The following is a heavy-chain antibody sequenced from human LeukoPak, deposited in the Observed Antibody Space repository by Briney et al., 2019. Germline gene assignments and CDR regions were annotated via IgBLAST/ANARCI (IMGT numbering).Heavy chain of an antibody. Sequence: GGSLRLSCAASGFTVSSNYMSWVRQAPGKGLEWVSVIYSGGSTYYADSVKGRFTISRDNSKNTLYLQMNSLRAEDTAVFYCARVDSTSGGAYDLWGQGTRVAVSS. D-gene: IGHD3-10*01. V-gene: IGHV3-66*01. CDR2: IYSGGST. CDR1: GFTVSSNY. CDR3: ARVDSTSGGAYDL. J-gene: IGHJ3*01.